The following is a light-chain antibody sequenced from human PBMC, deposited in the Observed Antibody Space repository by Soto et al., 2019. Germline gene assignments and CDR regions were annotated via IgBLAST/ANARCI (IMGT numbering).Light chain of an antibody. CDR1: QNIGSY. J-gene: IGKJ1*01. CDR3: QQGYRIFQT. CDR2: AAS. V-gene: IGKV1-39*01. Sequence: DIQMTQSPSSLSASVRDTVTITCRASQNIGSYLNWYQQKPGKAPTLLIYAASTLQSGGRSRFSGSGSGTDFNLTISSLTPEDFASYFCQQGYRIFQTFGQGTKLEVK.